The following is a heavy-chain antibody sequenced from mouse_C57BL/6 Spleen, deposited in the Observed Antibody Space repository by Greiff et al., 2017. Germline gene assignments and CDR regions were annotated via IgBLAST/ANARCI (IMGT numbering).Heavy chain of an antibody. CDR3: ARSGAQATFDY. D-gene: IGHD3-2*02. Sequence: QVQLQQPGAELVKPGASVKLSCKASGYTFTSYWMHWVKQRPGQGLEWIGMIHPNSGSTNYNEKFKSKATLTVDKSSSTAYMQLSSLTSEDSAVYYCARSGAQATFDYGGQGTTLTVSS. V-gene: IGHV1-64*01. J-gene: IGHJ2*01. CDR1: GYTFTSYW. CDR2: IHPNSGST.